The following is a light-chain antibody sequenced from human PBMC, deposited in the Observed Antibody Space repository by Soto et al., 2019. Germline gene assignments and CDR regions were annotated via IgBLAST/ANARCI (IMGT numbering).Light chain of an antibody. CDR3: QQCNSFPIT. CDR2: SAS. J-gene: IGKJ5*01. Sequence: DIQMTQSPSSVSASVGDRVTITCRASQNIDNWLAWYQQKPGKAPHLLIYSASTLQNVVPSRFRGSGSGTDFTLTISSLQPEDFATYYCQQCNSFPITFGQGTRLEI. V-gene: IGKV1-12*01. CDR1: QNIDNW.